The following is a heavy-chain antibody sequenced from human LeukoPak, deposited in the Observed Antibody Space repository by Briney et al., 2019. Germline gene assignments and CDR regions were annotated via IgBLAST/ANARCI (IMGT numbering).Heavy chain of an antibody. J-gene: IGHJ5*02. Sequence: PSETLSLTCTVSGGSISSSSYYWGWIRQPPGKGLEWIGSIYYSGSTYYNPSLKSRVTISVDTSKSQFSLKLSSVTAADTAVYYCARATGGYGDYGEGENWFDPWGQGTLVTVSS. D-gene: IGHD4-17*01. CDR3: ARATGGYGDYGEGENWFDP. CDR2: IYYSGST. V-gene: IGHV4-39*01. CDR1: GGSISSSSYY.